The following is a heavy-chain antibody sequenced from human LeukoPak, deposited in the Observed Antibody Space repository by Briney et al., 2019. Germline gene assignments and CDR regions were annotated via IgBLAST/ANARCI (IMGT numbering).Heavy chain of an antibody. Sequence: PGGSLRLSCAASGFTFSSYAMHWVRQAPGKGLEWVAVISYDGSNKYYADSVKGRFTISRDNSKNTLYLQMNSLRAEDTAVYYCARVEWFGDRWALDYWGQGTLVTVSS. V-gene: IGHV3-30-3*01. CDR2: ISYDGSNK. J-gene: IGHJ4*02. CDR3: ARVEWFGDRWALDY. D-gene: IGHD3-10*01. CDR1: GFTFSSYA.